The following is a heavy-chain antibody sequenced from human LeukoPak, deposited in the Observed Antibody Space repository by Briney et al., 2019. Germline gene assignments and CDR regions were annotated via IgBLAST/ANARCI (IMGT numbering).Heavy chain of an antibody. J-gene: IGHJ4*02. CDR1: GFTFTTYW. D-gene: IGHD7-27*01. Sequence: GGSLRLSCAASGFTFTTYWMHWVRQAPGKGLVWVSHINSDGSITSYADSVKGRFTISRDNAKNTLYLQMNSLRAEDTAVYYCARDLGPGEGSDYWGQGTLVIVSS. CDR2: INSDGSIT. CDR3: ARDLGPGEGSDY. V-gene: IGHV3-74*01.